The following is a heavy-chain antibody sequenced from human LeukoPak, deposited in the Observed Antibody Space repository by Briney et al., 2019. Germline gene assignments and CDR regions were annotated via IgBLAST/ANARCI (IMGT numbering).Heavy chain of an antibody. D-gene: IGHD3-3*01. CDR3: TRLLRFLEWPHFDY. CDR1: GFTFSGSA. Sequence: PGGSLSLSCAVSGFTFSGSAMHWVRQASGEGLEWVGRIRSKANRYATAHAASVKGRFGISRDDSKNTAYLQMNSLKSEDTAVYYCTRLLRFLEWPHFDYWGQGTLVTVSS. V-gene: IGHV3-73*01. CDR2: IRSKANRYAT. J-gene: IGHJ4*02.